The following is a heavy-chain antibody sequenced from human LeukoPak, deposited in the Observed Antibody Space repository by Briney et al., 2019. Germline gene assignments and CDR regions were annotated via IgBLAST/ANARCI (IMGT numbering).Heavy chain of an antibody. V-gene: IGHV3-7*01. CDR1: GFTFSTYW. Sequence: GGSLRLSCAASGFTFSTYWMSWVRLAPGRVLEWVACIKQDGSQKYYVDSVKGRVTISRDNSKNTVYLQMNSRRDEDTAVYYCAMLTIAAASNEDWGDYWGQGTMVTVSS. CDR2: IKQDGSQK. CDR3: AMLTIAAASNEDWGDY. D-gene: IGHD6-13*01. J-gene: IGHJ4*02.